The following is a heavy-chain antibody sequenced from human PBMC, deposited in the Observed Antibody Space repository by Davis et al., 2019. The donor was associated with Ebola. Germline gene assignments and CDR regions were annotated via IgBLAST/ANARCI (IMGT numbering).Heavy chain of an antibody. CDR2: ISSSSSTI. D-gene: IGHD3-22*01. CDR3: ARHYYDSSGYLGTYYFDY. Sequence: PGGSLRLSCAASGFTFSSYSMNWVRQAPGKGLEWVSYISSSSSTIYYADSVKGRFTISRDNAKNSLYLQMNSLRAEDTAVYYCARHYYDSSGYLGTYYFDYWGQGTLVTVSS. J-gene: IGHJ4*02. CDR1: GFTFSSYS. V-gene: IGHV3-48*04.